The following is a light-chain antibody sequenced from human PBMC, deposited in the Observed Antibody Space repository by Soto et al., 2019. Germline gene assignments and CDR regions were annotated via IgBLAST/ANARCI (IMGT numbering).Light chain of an antibody. J-gene: IGKJ4*01. V-gene: IGKV3-15*01. CDR2: GAS. Sequence: ERVLTQSPATLSVSPGERATVSCRASQSVGSDLAWYQQKPGQTPRLLIYGASTRATGVPARFSGSGSGTEFTLTISSLQSEDFAVYYCQQYNNWSLSAFGGGTKVEMK. CDR3: QQYNNWSLSA. CDR1: QSVGSD.